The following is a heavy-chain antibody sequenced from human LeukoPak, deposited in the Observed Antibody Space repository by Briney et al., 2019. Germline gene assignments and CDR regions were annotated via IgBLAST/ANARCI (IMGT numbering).Heavy chain of an antibody. CDR2: ISSSGDII. CDR3: VRDGPLSGGDFDY. D-gene: IGHD2-21*01. CDR1: GFTFSDYY. J-gene: IGHJ4*02. V-gene: IGHV3-11*04. Sequence: VGSLRLSCAPSGFTFSDYYMSWIRQAPGKGLEWVSYISSSGDIIYYADSVKGRFTISRDNAKNSLYLQMSSLRAEDTAVYHCVRDGPLSGGDFDYWGQGTLVTVSS.